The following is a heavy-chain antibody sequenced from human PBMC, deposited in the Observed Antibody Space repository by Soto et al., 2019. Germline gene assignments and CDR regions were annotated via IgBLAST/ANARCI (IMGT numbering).Heavy chain of an antibody. CDR2: IDWDDDK. J-gene: IGHJ3*02. Sequence: SGPTLVNPTQTLTLTCTFSGFSLSTSGMCVSWIRQPPGKALEWLARIDWDDDKYYSTSLKTRLTISKDTSKNQVVLTMTNMDPVDRATYYCARIRTAGYYDFWSGYYSDAFDIWGQGTMVTVSS. CDR1: GFSLSTSGMC. V-gene: IGHV2-70*11. D-gene: IGHD3-3*01. CDR3: ARIRTAGYYDFWSGYYSDAFDI.